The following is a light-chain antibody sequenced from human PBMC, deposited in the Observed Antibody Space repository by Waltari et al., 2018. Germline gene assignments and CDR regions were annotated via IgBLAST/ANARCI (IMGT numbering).Light chain of an antibody. J-gene: IGKJ2*01. Sequence: EIVMTQSPATLSVSPGERATLSCRASQSVSSNLACYQQKPGQAPRLLIYGASTSATGIPARFSGSGSGTEFTLTISSLQSEDFAVYYCQQYNNWPPPYTFGQGTKLEIK. CDR2: GAS. CDR1: QSVSSN. CDR3: QQYNNWPPPYT. V-gene: IGKV3-15*01.